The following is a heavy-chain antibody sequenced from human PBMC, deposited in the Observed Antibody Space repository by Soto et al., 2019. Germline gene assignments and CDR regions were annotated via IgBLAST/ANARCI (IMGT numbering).Heavy chain of an antibody. D-gene: IGHD3-22*01. CDR1: GYTFTGYY. CDR3: ARERTMGYDSSGYYYPDY. CDR2: ISAYDGNT. Sequence: ASVKVSCKASGYTFTGYYMHWVRQAPGQGLEWMGMISAYDGNTSYAQKLQGRVTMTTDTSTSTAYMELRSLRSDDTAVYYCARERTMGYDSSGYYYPDYWGQGTLVTVSS. J-gene: IGHJ4*02. V-gene: IGHV1-18*04.